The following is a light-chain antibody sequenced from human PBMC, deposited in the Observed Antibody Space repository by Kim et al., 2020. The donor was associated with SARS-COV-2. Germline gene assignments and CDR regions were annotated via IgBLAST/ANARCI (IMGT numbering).Light chain of an antibody. CDR1: DIGSKS. Sequence: APGKTARITGGGNDIGSKSVTWYQQKPGQAPVLVIYYDSQRPSGIPERFSGSNFASTATLTISRVEAGDEADYYCQVWDSSRDHRVFGGGTQLTVL. CDR2: YDS. V-gene: IGLV3-21*04. CDR3: QVWDSSRDHRV. J-gene: IGLJ3*02.